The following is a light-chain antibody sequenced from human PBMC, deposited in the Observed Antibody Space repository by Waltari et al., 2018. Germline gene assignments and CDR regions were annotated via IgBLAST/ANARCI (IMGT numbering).Light chain of an antibody. Sequence: SYVLTQPPSVSVAPAQTARITCAGTSVASTSVHWYQRKPGQAPVVVVYDDTERPSGIPDRFSGSNSENTATLTINSVEAGDEADYFCQVWADSSDFVFGSGTKVTVL. CDR3: QVWADSSDFV. CDR1: SVASTS. J-gene: IGLJ1*01. CDR2: DDT. V-gene: IGLV3-21*02.